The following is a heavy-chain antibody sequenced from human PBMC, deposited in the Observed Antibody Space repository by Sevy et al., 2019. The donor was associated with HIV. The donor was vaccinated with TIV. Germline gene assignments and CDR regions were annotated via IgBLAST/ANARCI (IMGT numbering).Heavy chain of an antibody. D-gene: IGHD1-26*01. CDR3: ARGRRVGYGGIDY. V-gene: IGHV3-7*03. Sequence: GGSLRLSCAASGFTFSNYWMTWVRQAPGKGLEWVANIKPDGSQKYYVDSLKGRFTISRDNAKNSLYLQMGSLTDEDRAVYYCARGRRVGYGGIDYWGQGALVTVSS. CDR1: GFTFSNYW. J-gene: IGHJ4*02. CDR2: IKPDGSQK.